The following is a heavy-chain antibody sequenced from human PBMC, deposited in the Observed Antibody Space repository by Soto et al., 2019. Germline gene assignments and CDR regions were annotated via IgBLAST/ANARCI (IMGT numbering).Heavy chain of an antibody. D-gene: IGHD2-15*01. CDR1: VPTFSTSA. V-gene: IGHV3-23*01. CDR3: AKDTPSEKLHPDSGMGV. CDR2: ISGSGRFT. J-gene: IGHJ6*02. Sequence: GGALRLSCVASVPTFSTSAMSWVRQAPGKGLEWVSLISGSGRFTDYADSVKGRFTVSRDNSKNTVYLQMNSLRVEDTAVYYCAKDTPSEKLHPDSGMGVWGQGATGTVS.